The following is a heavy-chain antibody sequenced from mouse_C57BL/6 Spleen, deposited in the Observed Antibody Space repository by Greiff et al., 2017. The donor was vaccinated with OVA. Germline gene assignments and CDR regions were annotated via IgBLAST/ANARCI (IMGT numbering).Heavy chain of an antibody. V-gene: IGHV1-64*01. D-gene: IGHD2-4*01. CDR2: IHPNSGST. Sequence: QVQLQQPGAELVKPGASVKLSCKASGYTFTSYWMHWVKQRPGQGLEWIGMIHPNSGSTKYNEKFKSKATLTVDKSSSTAYMQLSSLTSEDSAVYYCARDYAHYFDYWGQGTTLTVSS. CDR1: GYTFTSYW. J-gene: IGHJ2*01. CDR3: ARDYAHYFDY.